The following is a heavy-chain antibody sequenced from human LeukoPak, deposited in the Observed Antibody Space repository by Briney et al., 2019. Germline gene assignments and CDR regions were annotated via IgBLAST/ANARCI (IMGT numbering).Heavy chain of an antibody. CDR3: AKDRSVAVTNTDGYFDY. D-gene: IGHD6-19*01. CDR2: ISITVEGT. J-gene: IGHJ4*02. CDR1: GFTFGNDA. Sequence: SLRLSCAASGFTFGNDAMNWVRRAPGKGLEWVSGISITVEGTYYAASVKGRFTISRDNSKNTLYLQMNSLRAEDTAIYFCAKDRSVAVTNTDGYFDYWGQGTLVTVSS. V-gene: IGHV3-23*01.